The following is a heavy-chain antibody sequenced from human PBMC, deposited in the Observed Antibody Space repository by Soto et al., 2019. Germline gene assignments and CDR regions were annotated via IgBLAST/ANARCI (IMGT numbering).Heavy chain of an antibody. J-gene: IGHJ4*02. CDR1: GDSFTDFW. CDR3: TRQHPLDSRVWYT. CDR2: IYPRDSDT. D-gene: IGHD6-19*01. Sequence: GASLKISCKVSGDSFTDFWIGWVRQVPEKGLEWLGSIYPRDSDTRYSPSFQGQVTISADKSLSTAYLQCNSLQASDTAIYYCTRQHPLDSRVWYTWGQGTLVTVSS. V-gene: IGHV5-51*01.